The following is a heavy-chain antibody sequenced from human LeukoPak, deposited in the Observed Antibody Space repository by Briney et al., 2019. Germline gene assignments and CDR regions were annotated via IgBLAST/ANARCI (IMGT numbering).Heavy chain of an antibody. V-gene: IGHV3-30-3*01. CDR2: ISYDGSNK. Sequence: PGGSLRLSCAASGFTFSSYAMHWVRQAPGKGLEWVAVISYDGSNKHYADSVKGRFTISRDNSKNTLYLQMNSLRAEDTAVYYCARETTGFDYWGQGTLVTVSS. D-gene: IGHD4-17*01. J-gene: IGHJ4*02. CDR1: GFTFSSYA. CDR3: ARETTGFDY.